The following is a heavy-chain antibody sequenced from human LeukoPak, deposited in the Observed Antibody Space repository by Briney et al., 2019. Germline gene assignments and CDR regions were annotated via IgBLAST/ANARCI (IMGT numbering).Heavy chain of an antibody. CDR3: ARKLGDAFDI. CDR1: GFTFSSYE. J-gene: IGHJ3*02. D-gene: IGHD3-16*01. V-gene: IGHV3-48*03. CDR2: ISSSGSTI. Sequence: PGGSLRLSCAASGFTFSSYEMNWVRQAPGKGLEWVSYISSSGSTIYYADSVKGRFTISRDNAKNSLYLQMNSLRAEDTAVYYFARKLGDAFDIWGQGTMVTVIS.